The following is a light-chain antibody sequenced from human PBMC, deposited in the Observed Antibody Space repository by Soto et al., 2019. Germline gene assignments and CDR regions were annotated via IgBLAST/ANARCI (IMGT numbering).Light chain of an antibody. CDR1: QSLLQSNGYTY. J-gene: IGKJ2*01. V-gene: IGKV2-28*01. CDR2: LGS. Sequence: DIVMTQSPLSLPVTPGGPASISCRSSQSLLQSNGYTYVDWFLQKPGQSPPLLIFLGSNRASGVPDRFSGSGSGTNVTLKISRVEAEDVGVYYCMQALHTPSTYGQGTKLEIK. CDR3: MQALHTPST.